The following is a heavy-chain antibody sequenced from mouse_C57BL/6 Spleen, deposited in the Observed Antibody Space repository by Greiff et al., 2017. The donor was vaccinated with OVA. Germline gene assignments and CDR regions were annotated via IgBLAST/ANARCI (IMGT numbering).Heavy chain of an antibody. CDR1: GFTFNTYA. D-gene: IGHD2-5*01. Sequence: EVKLLESGGGLVQPKGSLKLSCAASGFTFNTYAMHWVRQAPGKGLEWVARIRSKSSNYATYYADSVKDRFTISRDDSQSMLYLQMNNLKTEDTAMYYCVRGGFYYSNYSYAMDYWGQGTSVTVSS. CDR2: IRSKSSNYAT. CDR3: VRGGFYYSNYSYAMDY. J-gene: IGHJ4*01. V-gene: IGHV10-3*01.